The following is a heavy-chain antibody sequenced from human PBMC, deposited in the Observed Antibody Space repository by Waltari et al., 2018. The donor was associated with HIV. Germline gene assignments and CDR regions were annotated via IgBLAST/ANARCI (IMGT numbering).Heavy chain of an antibody. CDR2: IQHDGGEK. Sequence: EVQLVESGGGLVQPGGSLRLSCAASGLTFGYYWMGWVRQAPGKGLEWVANIQHDGGEKYYVDSVKGRFTISRDNAKNLLSLQMNSLRFEDAAVYYCAREGKYSESYWLTYYNYGMDVWGQGTTVTVSS. D-gene: IGHD1-26*01. CDR1: GLTFGYYW. CDR3: AREGKYSESYWLTYYNYGMDV. J-gene: IGHJ6*02. V-gene: IGHV3-7*01.